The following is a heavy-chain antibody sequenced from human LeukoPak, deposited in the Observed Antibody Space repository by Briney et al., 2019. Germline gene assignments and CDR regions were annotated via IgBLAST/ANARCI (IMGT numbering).Heavy chain of an antibody. J-gene: IGHJ6*02. Sequence: SETLSLTCTVSGGSISSGGNYWTWIRQNPGKGLEWIGYINYSGNTYYNPSLKSRVTISVDTSKNQFSLRLSSVTAADTAVYYCARNELISSNYYYYGMDVWGQGTTVTVSS. V-gene: IGHV4-31*03. CDR3: ARNELISSNYYYYGMDV. CDR2: INYSGNT. CDR1: GGSISSGGNY.